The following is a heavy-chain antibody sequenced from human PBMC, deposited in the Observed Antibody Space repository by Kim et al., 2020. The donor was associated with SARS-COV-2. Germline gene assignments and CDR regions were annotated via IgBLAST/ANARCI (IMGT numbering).Heavy chain of an antibody. CDR2: IIPIFGTA. V-gene: IGHV1-69*13. Sequence: SVKVSCKASGGTFSSYAISWVRQAPGQGLEWMGGIIPIFGTANYAQKFQGRVTITADESTSTAYMELSSLRSEDTAVYYCARIGIAGGGFDPWGQGTLVTVSS. CDR1: GGTFSSYA. D-gene: IGHD6-13*01. J-gene: IGHJ5*02. CDR3: ARIGIAGGGFDP.